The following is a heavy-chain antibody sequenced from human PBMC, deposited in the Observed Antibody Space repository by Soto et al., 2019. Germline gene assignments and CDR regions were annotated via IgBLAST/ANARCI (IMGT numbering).Heavy chain of an antibody. J-gene: IGHJ4*02. Sequence: PGESLKISCKGIGYSFTTHWIGWVRQTPGKGLEWMGIFDPVNSAVRYSPSFEGQVVISADTSVSTAFLQWSSLKPSDTAVYYCARRTSTSGWRPYFDYWGKGALVTVSS. CDR2: FDPVNSAV. D-gene: IGHD6-19*01. CDR1: GYSFTTHW. CDR3: ARRTSTSGWRPYFDY. V-gene: IGHV5-51*01.